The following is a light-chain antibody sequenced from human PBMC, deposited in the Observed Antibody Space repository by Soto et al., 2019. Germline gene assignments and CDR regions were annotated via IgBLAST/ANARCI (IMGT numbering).Light chain of an antibody. CDR3: TSYTSSGTVYV. CDR1: SSDIGGSKY. V-gene: IGLV2-14*01. CDR2: EVT. Sequence: QSALTQPASVSGSPGQSIPISCTGTSSDIGGSKYVSWYQQHPGKAPKLLIYEVTYRPSGVSDRFSGSKSGNTASLTVSGLQTEDEGDYYCTSYTSSGTVYVFGTGTKVTVL. J-gene: IGLJ1*01.